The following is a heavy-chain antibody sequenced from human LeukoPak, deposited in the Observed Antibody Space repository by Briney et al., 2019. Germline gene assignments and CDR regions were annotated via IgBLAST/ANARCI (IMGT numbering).Heavy chain of an antibody. V-gene: IGHV3-30-3*01. D-gene: IGHD3-16*01. J-gene: IGHJ1*01. CDR2: ISYDGSNK. CDR1: GFTFSSYA. Sequence: GGSLRLSCAASGFTFSSYAMHWVHQAPGKGLEWVAVISYDGSNKYYADSVKGRFTISRDNSKNTLYLQMNSLRAEDTAVYYCARSRFQGYFQHWGQGTLVTVSS. CDR3: ARSRFQGYFQH.